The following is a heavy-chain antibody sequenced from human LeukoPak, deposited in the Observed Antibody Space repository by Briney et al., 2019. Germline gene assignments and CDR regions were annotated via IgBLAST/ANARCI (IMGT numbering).Heavy chain of an antibody. CDR1: GGSFSGYY. CDR3: ARGGESGYDF. Sequence: SETLSLTCAVYGGSFSGYYWSWIRRPPGKGLEWIGEINHSGSTNYNPSLKSRVTISVDTSKNQFSLKLSSVTAADTAVYYCARGGESGYDFWGQGTLVTVSS. CDR2: INHSGST. D-gene: IGHD5-12*01. V-gene: IGHV4-34*01. J-gene: IGHJ4*02.